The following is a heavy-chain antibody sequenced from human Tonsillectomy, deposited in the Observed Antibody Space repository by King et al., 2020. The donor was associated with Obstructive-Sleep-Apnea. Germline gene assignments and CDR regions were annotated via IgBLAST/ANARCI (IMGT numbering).Heavy chain of an antibody. D-gene: IGHD3-10*01. Sequence: VQLVESGGGLVQPGRSLRLSWAVSGFTFDDYAMHWVRQAPGKGLEWVSGISWNSGTIGYVDSVKGRFTISRDNAKNSLYLQMNSLRAEDTALYYCVKGDYGSGQSGGDVWGQGTTVTVSS. J-gene: IGHJ6*02. V-gene: IGHV3-9*01. CDR1: GFTFDDYA. CDR2: ISWNSGTI. CDR3: VKGDYGSGQSGGDV.